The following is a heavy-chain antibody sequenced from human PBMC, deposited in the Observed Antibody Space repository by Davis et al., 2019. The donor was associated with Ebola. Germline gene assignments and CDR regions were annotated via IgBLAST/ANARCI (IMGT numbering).Heavy chain of an antibody. CDR3: AKDLTGGWFGELFYYGMDV. J-gene: IGHJ6*02. CDR1: GFTFSSYW. V-gene: IGHV3-74*01. Sequence: PGGSLRLSCAASGFTFSSYWMHWVRQAPGKGLVWVSRINSDGSSTSYADSVKGRFTISRDNAKNTLYLQMNSLRAEDTAVYYCAKDLTGGWFGELFYYGMDVWGQGTTVTVSS. CDR2: INSDGSST. D-gene: IGHD3-10*01.